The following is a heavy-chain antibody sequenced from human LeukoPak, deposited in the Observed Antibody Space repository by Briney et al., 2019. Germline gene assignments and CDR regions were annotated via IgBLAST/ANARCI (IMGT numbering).Heavy chain of an antibody. V-gene: IGHV3-30*02. CDR2: IRYDGSNK. Sequence: GGSLRLSCAASGFTFSSYGMHWVRQAPGKGLEWVAFIRYDGSNKYYADSVKGRFTISRDNSKDTLYLQMNSLRAEDTAVYYCAKYGSGTPYYYYYMDVWGKGTTVTVSS. J-gene: IGHJ6*03. CDR3: AKYGSGTPYYYYYMDV. D-gene: IGHD3-10*01. CDR1: GFTFSSYG.